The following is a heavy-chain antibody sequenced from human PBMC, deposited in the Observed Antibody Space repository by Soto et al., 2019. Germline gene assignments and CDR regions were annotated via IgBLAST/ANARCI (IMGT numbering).Heavy chain of an antibody. D-gene: IGHD6-6*01. CDR2: IYYSGST. CDR3: ARGSFSSTSSWFDP. J-gene: IGHJ5*02. CDR1: GGSITSGAYY. Sequence: SETLSLTCTVSGGSITSGAYYWTWIRQPPGKGLEWIGYIYYSGSTYYNPSLQSRLTISVDTSKNQFSLKLNSVTAADTAVYYCARGSFSSTSSWFDPWGQGTRVTVS. V-gene: IGHV4-31*03.